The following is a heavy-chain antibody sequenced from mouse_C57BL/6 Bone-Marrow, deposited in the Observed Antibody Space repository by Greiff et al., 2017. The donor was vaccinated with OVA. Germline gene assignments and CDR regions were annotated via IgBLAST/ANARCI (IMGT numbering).Heavy chain of an antibody. Sequence: QVQLQQSGPELVKPGASVKISCKASGYAFSSSWMNWVKQRPGKGLEWIGRIYPGDGDTKYNGKFKGKATLTADKSSSTAYMQRSSLTSEDYAVYFCARGDYDYLPWFAYWGQGTLVTVSA. V-gene: IGHV1-82*01. J-gene: IGHJ3*01. CDR3: ARGDYDYLPWFAY. CDR1: GYAFSSSW. CDR2: IYPGDGDT. D-gene: IGHD2-4*01.